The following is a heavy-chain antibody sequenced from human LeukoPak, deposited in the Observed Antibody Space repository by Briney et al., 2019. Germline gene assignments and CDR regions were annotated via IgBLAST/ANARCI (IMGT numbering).Heavy chain of an antibody. V-gene: IGHV4-4*07. CDR2: IYNSGST. Sequence: SETLSLTCTVSGXSISSYYGSWIRQPAGKGLEWIGHIYNSGSTNYNPSLKGRVTMSVATSKNQFSLHLSSVTAADTAVYYCARSAFLVTAPGLYYFDYWGQGNLVAVSS. J-gene: IGHJ4*02. CDR1: GXSISSYY. CDR3: ARSAFLVTAPGLYYFDY. D-gene: IGHD6-13*01.